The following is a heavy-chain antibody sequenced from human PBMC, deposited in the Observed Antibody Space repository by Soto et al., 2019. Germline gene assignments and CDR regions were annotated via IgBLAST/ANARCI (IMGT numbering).Heavy chain of an antibody. V-gene: IGHV1-18*01. CDR2: INAYNGNT. CDR1: GYTFTSYG. J-gene: IGHJ4*02. D-gene: IGHD2-2*01. Sequence: QVQLLQSGAEVKKPGASVKVSCKASGYTFTSYGITGVRQAPGQGLEWMGGINAYNGNTKYPQKLQGRVTMTTDTSTSTAYMELRSLRSDDTAVYYCSREPARAQFDYWGQGPRVPVSS. CDR3: SREPARAQFDY.